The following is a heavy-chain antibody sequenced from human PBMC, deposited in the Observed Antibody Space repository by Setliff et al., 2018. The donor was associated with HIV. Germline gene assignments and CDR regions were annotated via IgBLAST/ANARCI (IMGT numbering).Heavy chain of an antibody. D-gene: IGHD3-3*01. CDR3: AREIRNYDFWSGYWEDHYFDS. Sequence: SETLSLTCTVPGGSLSSGTYYWNWIRQAAGKGLEHIGHIYTGGSTNYNPSLKSRVVIAGDTSKNQFSLRLRSVTAVDTAVYYCAREIRNYDFWSGYWEDHYFDSWGQGTLVTVSS. V-gene: IGHV4-61*09. CDR2: IYTGGST. CDR1: GGSLSSGTYY. J-gene: IGHJ4*02.